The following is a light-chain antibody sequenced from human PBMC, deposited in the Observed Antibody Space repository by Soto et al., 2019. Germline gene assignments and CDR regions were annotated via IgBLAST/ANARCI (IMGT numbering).Light chain of an antibody. CDR3: QQYGSNRP. CDR2: GAS. V-gene: IGKV3-20*01. CDR1: QSVSSSY. J-gene: IGKJ3*01. Sequence: EIVLTQSPGTLSLSPGERATLSCRASQSVSSSYLAWYQQKPGQAPRLLIDGASSRAAGIPDRVSGSGSGTDFTLTISRLEPEDFAVYYCQQYGSNRPVGPGTKVHI.